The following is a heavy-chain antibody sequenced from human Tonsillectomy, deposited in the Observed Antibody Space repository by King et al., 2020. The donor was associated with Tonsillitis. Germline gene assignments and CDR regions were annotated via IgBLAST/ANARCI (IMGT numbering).Heavy chain of an antibody. J-gene: IGHJ3*01. CDR1: GYSFTNYW. D-gene: IGHD1-1*01. Sequence: VQLVESGAEVKKPGESLKISCKGSGYSFTNYWIGWVRQMPGKGLEWMGIIYPGDSDTRYSPSFQGQVTISADKSIRTAYLQWSSLKASDTAIYYCARIWNAGVQAFDLWGQGTMVTVSS. CDR2: IYPGDSDT. CDR3: ARIWNAGVQAFDL. V-gene: IGHV5-51*01.